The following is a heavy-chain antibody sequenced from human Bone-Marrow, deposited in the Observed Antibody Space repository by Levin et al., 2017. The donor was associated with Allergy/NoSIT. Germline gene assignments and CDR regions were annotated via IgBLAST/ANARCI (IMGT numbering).Heavy chain of an antibody. CDR1: GFTFSTYA. J-gene: IGHJ6*02. CDR3: AKDRDSSSARAYGLDV. V-gene: IGHV3-23*02. CDR2: ISGSGSIT. Sequence: PGGSLRLSCAASGFTFSTYAMTWVRQAPGKGLEWICSISGSGSITYYGDSVKGRVTISRDNSRATLYLHMSSLRAEDTAVYFCAKDRDSSSARAYGLDVWGQGTTVTVSS. D-gene: IGHD3-22*01.